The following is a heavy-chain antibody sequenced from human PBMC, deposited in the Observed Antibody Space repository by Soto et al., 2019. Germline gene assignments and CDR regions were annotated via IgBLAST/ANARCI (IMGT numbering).Heavy chain of an antibody. D-gene: IGHD2-15*01. Sequence: GGSLRLSCAASGFTFSSYGMHWVRQAPGKGLEWVAVICYDGSKKYYADSVKGRFTISRDNSKNTLYLQMNSLRAEDTAVYYCARAYGRVVVDPTLRLHFDYWGQGTLVTVSS. V-gene: IGHV3-33*01. CDR2: ICYDGSKK. J-gene: IGHJ4*02. CDR3: ARAYGRVVVDPTLRLHFDY. CDR1: GFTFSSYG.